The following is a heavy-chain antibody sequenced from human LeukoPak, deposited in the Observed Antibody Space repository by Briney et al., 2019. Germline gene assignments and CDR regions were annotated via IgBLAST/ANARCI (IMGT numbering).Heavy chain of an antibody. CDR2: IWYDGSNK. V-gene: IGHV3-33*01. CDR1: GFTFSSYG. D-gene: IGHD6-19*01. J-gene: IGHJ4*02. CDR3: ARDYAVAGNFDY. Sequence: PGGSLRLSCAASGFTFSSYGMHWVRQAPGKGLEWVAVIWYDGSNKYYADSVKGRFTISRDNSKNTLYLQMNSLRAEDTAVYYCARDYAVAGNFDYWGQGTLVTVSS.